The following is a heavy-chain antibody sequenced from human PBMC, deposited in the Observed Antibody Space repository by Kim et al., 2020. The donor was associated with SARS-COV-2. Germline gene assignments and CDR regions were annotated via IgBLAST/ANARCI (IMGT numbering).Heavy chain of an antibody. CDR1: GFTFSSYS. D-gene: IGHD6-19*01. Sequence: GGSLRLSCAASGFTFSSYSMNWVRQAPGKGLECVSSISSSSSYIYYADSVKGRFTISRDNAKNSLYLQMNSLRAEDTAGYYCARAPGSGWPNFDYWGQGTLVTVSS. J-gene: IGHJ4*02. CDR3: ARAPGSGWPNFDY. V-gene: IGHV3-21*01. CDR2: ISSSSSYI.